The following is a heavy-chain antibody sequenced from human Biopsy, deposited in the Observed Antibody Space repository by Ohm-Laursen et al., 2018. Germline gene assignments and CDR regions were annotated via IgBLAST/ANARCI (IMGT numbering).Heavy chain of an antibody. J-gene: IGHJ4*02. D-gene: IGHD6-13*01. CDR1: GGSISNYY. Sequence: GTLSLTCTVSGGSISNYYWSWMRQPPGKALEWIAYIYYSGTPTNYNPSLKSRVTISVDTSKNQFSLRLTSVTAADTAVYYCARVGRAAPFDSWGQGTLVTVSS. V-gene: IGHV4-59*08. CDR2: IYYSGTPT. CDR3: ARVGRAAPFDS.